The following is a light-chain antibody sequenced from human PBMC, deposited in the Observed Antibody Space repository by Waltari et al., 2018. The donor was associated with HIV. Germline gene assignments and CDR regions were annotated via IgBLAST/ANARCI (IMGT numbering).Light chain of an antibody. CDR1: ESNIGKNY. CDR3: ATWDSTLSLEV. V-gene: IGLV1-51*02. Sequence: QSALTQPPSVSAAPGQKITIPCSGNESNIGKNYVPWYYPIPRTAPKLLLYATTKRPSSLSARFSGSKSATSATLGITGLQTGDEGDYFCATWDSTLSLEVFGGGTRLTVL. J-gene: IGLJ2*01. CDR2: ATT.